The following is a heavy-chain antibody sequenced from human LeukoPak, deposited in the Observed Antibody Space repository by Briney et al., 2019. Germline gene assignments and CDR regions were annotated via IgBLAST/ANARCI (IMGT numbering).Heavy chain of an antibody. J-gene: IGHJ4*02. V-gene: IGHV3-30-3*01. Sequence: AGGSLRLSCAASGFTFSSYAMHWVRQAPGKGLEWVAVISYDGSNKYYADSVKGRFTISRDNSKNTLYLQMNSLRAEDTAVYYCAREAGGSRFDYWGQGTLVTVSS. CDR1: GFTFSSYA. CDR2: ISYDGSNK. D-gene: IGHD3-16*01. CDR3: AREAGGSRFDY.